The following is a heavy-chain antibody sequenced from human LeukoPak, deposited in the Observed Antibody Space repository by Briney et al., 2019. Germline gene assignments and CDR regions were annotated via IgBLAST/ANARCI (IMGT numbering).Heavy chain of an antibody. Sequence: TSSETLSLTCTVSGGSISSYYWGWIRQPPGKGLEWIGSIYYSGSTYYNPSLKSRVTISVDTSKNQFSLKLSSVTAADTAVYYCARPSSWSNWFDPWGQGTLVTVSS. V-gene: IGHV4-39*01. CDR2: IYYSGST. CDR3: ARPSSWSNWFDP. D-gene: IGHD6-13*01. CDR1: GGSISSYY. J-gene: IGHJ5*02.